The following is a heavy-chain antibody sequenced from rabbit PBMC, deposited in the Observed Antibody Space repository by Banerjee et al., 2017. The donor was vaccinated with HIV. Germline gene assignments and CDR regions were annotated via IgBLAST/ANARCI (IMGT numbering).Heavy chain of an antibody. V-gene: IGHV1S7*01. CDR3: ARASDYGDWDL. CDR2: IYAGEAST. J-gene: IGHJ4*01. D-gene: IGHD2-1*01. CDR1: GFDFRRYY. Sequence: QSLEESGGDLVKPGASLTLTCTASGFDFRRYYMSWVRQAPGKGLEWIGAIYAGEASTDYASWVNGRFTISSDNAQNTVDLQMNSLTAADTATYFCARASDYGDWDLWGHGTLVTVS.